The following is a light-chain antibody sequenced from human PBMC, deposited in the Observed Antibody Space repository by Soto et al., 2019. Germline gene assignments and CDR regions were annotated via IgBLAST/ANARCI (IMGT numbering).Light chain of an antibody. J-gene: IGKJ5*01. CDR2: GAS. CDR3: QQYGSSLFT. V-gene: IGKV3-20*01. CDR1: QRISGTY. Sequence: EIVLPQFPGTLSLSPGESATLSGRASQRISGTYLAWYQQKRGQAHRLLIYGASSRATGIPDRFSGSGSGTDFTLTISRLEPEEFAVYYCQQYGSSLFTVGQGTRLEI.